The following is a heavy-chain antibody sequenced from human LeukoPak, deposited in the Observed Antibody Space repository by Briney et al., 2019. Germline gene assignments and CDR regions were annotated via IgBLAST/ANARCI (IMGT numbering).Heavy chain of an antibody. V-gene: IGHV3-23*01. Sequence: GGSLRLSCAVSGFTFSSYAMSWVRQAPGKGLEWVSAISNFGGSTYYADSVKGRFTISRDNSKNTLYLQMNSLRAEDTAVYYCAKDLLWSGYHNFLENWFDPWGQGTLVTVSS. CDR1: GFTFSSYA. CDR2: ISNFGGST. CDR3: AKDLLWSGYHNFLENWFDP. D-gene: IGHD3-3*01. J-gene: IGHJ5*02.